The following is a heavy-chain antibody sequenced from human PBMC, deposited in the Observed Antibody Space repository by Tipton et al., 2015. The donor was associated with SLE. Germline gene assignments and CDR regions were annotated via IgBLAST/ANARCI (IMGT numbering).Heavy chain of an antibody. CDR3: ARDPSSGWTGFDAFDI. CDR2: VYHTGNT. D-gene: IGHD6-19*01. J-gene: IGHJ3*02. V-gene: IGHV4-38-2*02. CDR1: TYSISNGHY. Sequence: TLSLTCSVSTYSISNGHYWAWVRQPPGKGLEWIGTVYHTGNTYYNPSLKSRVTMSVDTSKNQFSLKPNSVTAADTAVYYCARDPSSGWTGFDAFDIWGQGTMVTVSS.